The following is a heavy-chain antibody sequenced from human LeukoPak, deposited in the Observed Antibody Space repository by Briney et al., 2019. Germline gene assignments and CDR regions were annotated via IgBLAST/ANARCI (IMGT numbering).Heavy chain of an antibody. CDR1: GFTFSDYY. CDR3: ASPMTTVTQFDY. D-gene: IGHD4-17*01. V-gene: IGHV3-11*04. CDR2: ISSSGSTI. J-gene: IGHJ4*02. Sequence: GGSLRLSCAASGFTFSDYYMSWIRQAPGKGLEWVSYISSSGSTIYYADSVKGRFTISRDNAKNSLYLQMNSLRAEDTAMYYCASPMTTVTQFDYWGQGTLVTVSS.